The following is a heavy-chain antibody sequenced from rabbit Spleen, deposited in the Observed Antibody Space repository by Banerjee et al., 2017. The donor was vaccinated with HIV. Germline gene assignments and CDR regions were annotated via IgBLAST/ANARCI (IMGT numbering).Heavy chain of an antibody. J-gene: IGHJ6*01. CDR2: IDAGSSGST. CDR1: GSDITNYN. CDR3: AGDDASTKRIVFNF. Sequence: QQQLEESGGGLVKPGGTLTLTCTASGSDITNYNIYWVRQAPGKGLEWIACIDAGSSGSTYYASWAKGRFTISKTSSTTVTLQMTSLTAADTATYFCAGDDASTKRIVFNFWGPGTLVTVS. D-gene: IGHD6-1*01. V-gene: IGHV1S45*01.